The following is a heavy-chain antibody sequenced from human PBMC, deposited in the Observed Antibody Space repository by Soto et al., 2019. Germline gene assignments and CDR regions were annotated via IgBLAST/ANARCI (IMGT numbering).Heavy chain of an antibody. J-gene: IGHJ3*02. Sequence: GGSLRLSCAASGFTFSSYGMHWVRQAPGKGLEWVAVIWYDGSNKYYADSVKGRFTISRDNSKNTLYLQMNSLRAEDTAVYYCAREGSDYGDSDAFDIWGQGTMVTVSS. CDR3: AREGSDYGDSDAFDI. V-gene: IGHV3-33*01. CDR2: IWYDGSNK. CDR1: GFTFSSYG. D-gene: IGHD4-17*01.